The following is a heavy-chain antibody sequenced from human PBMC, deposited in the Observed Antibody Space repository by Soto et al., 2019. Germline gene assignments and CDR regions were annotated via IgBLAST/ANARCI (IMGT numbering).Heavy chain of an antibody. V-gene: IGHV1-69*12. CDR2: IIPMFGTA. CDR1: GGTFSTYA. Sequence: QVQLVQSGAEVKKPESSVKVSCKAPGGTFSTYAISWVRQAPGQGLEWMGGIIPMFGTANYAQRFQDRVKITAAEATNTVYMELRSLRSEDTAVYFCASGIQLWLRRINNGYSGWGQGTLVTVSS. CDR3: ASGIQLWLRRINNGYSG. D-gene: IGHD5-18*01. J-gene: IGHJ4*02.